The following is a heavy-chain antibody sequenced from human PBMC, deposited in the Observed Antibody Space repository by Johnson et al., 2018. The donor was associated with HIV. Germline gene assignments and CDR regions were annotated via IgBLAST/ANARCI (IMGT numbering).Heavy chain of an antibody. CDR1: GFTFSSYW. V-gene: IGHV3-74*01. J-gene: IGHJ3*02. Sequence: VQLVESGGGLVQPGGSLRLSCAASGFTFSSYWMHWVRQAPGKGLVWVSRIKSDGSTTTYADSVQGRFTISRDNAKNTLYLQMNSLGAEDTAVYYCVRGDGVTSAFDIWGQGTMVTVSS. CDR3: VRGDGVTSAFDI. D-gene: IGHD2-21*02. CDR2: IKSDGSTT.